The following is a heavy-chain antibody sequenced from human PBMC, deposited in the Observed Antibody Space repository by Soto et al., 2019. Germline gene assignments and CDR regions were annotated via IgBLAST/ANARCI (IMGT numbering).Heavy chain of an antibody. CDR1: GLSLSTTGVG. Sequence: QITLKESGPTLVKPTQTLTLTCTFSGLSLSTTGVGVGWIRQPPGKALEWLALIYWDDDKRYSPSLKSRLTITKDTSKNXVLLPMXXMDPVDTATYYCVQSRCGGDCLQSYSSHSYYGLDVWGQGTTVTVSS. CDR3: VQSRCGGDCLQSYSSHSYYGLDV. D-gene: IGHD2-21*02. V-gene: IGHV2-5*02. J-gene: IGHJ6*02. CDR2: IYWDDDK.